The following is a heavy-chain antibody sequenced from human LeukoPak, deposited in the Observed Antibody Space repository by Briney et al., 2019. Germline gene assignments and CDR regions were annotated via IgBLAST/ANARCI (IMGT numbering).Heavy chain of an antibody. V-gene: IGHV3-23*01. CDR1: GFTFSSYD. CDR2: INDGGDST. Sequence: PGGSLRLSCAASGFTFSSYDMSRVRQAPGKGLEWVSGINDGGDSTYYADSVKGRFTISRDNSKNTLYLQMNSLRAEDTAVYYCASAGSRISFDYWGQGTLVTVSS. CDR3: ASAGSRISFDY. D-gene: IGHD3-10*01. J-gene: IGHJ4*02.